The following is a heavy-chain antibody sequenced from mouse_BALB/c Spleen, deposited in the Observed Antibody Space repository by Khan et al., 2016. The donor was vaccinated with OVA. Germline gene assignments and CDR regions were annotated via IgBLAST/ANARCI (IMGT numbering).Heavy chain of an antibody. V-gene: IGHV3-6*02. CDR2: ISYDGRT. CDR1: GYSITSVYY. Sequence: EVQLVESGPGLVKPSQSLSLTCSVTGYSITSVYYWNWIRQFPGNKLEWMGYISYDGRTKYNPSLKNRVSITRDTSKNQFFLKLNSVTTEDTATYYCAREERYYAMDDWGQGTSVTVSS. CDR3: AREERYYAMDD. J-gene: IGHJ4*01.